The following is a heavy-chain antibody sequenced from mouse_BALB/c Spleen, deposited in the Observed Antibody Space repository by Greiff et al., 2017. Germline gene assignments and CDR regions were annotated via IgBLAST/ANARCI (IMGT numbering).Heavy chain of an antibody. V-gene: IGHV2-9*02. CDR1: GFSLTSYG. J-gene: IGHJ1*01. Sequence: VMLVESGPGLVAPSQSLSITCTVSGFSLTSYGVHWVRQPPGKGLEWLGVLWAGGSTNYNSALMSRLSISKDNSKSQVFLKMNSLQTDDTAMYYCARELGHYWYFDVWGAGTTVTVSS. CDR2: LWAGGST. D-gene: IGHD4-1*01. CDR3: ARELGHYWYFDV.